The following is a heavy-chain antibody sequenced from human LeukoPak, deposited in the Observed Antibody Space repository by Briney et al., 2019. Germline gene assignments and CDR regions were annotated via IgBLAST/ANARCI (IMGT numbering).Heavy chain of an antibody. D-gene: IGHD3-22*01. Sequence: QPGGSLRLSCAASGFTFSSYAMSWVRQAPGKGLEWVSAISGSGGSTYYADSVKGRFTISRDNSKNTLYLQMNSLRAEDTAVYYCAKDPHYYDSSGYYYGKGPFDYWGQGTLVTVSS. CDR2: ISGSGGST. V-gene: IGHV3-23*01. CDR1: GFTFSSYA. J-gene: IGHJ4*02. CDR3: AKDPHYYDSSGYYYGKGPFDY.